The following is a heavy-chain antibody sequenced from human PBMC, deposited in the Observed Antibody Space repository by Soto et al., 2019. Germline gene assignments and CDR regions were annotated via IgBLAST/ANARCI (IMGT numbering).Heavy chain of an antibody. J-gene: IGHJ3*02. CDR1: GYTFTSYY. CDR3: ARDVRQIEYSSSDAFDI. V-gene: IGHV1-18*04. CDR2: INPNNGNT. Sequence: ASVKVSCKASGYTFTSYYMHWVRQAPGQGLEWMGRINPNNGNTNYAQKLQGRVTMTTDTSTSTAYMELRSLRSDDTAVYYCARDVRQIEYSSSDAFDIWGQGTMVTVSS. D-gene: IGHD6-6*01.